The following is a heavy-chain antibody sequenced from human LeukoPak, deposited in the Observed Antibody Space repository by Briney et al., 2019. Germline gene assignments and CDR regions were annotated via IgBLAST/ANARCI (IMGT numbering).Heavy chain of an antibody. J-gene: IGHJ4*02. V-gene: IGHV1-2*02. D-gene: IGHD2-15*01. CDR1: GYTFTGYY. Sequence: ASVKVSCKASGYTFTGYYMNWVRQGPGQGLEWMGWVNPNSGGTNYAQKFLGRVTMTRDTSISTAYMELSRLRSDDTAVYYCARLGGSVEAATGAFDYWGQGTLVTVSS. CDR3: ARLGGSVEAATGAFDY. CDR2: VNPNSGGT.